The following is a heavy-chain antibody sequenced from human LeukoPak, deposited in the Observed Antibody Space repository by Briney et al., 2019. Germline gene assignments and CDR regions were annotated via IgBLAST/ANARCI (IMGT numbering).Heavy chain of an antibody. CDR3: ARDNYDSSASI. D-gene: IGHD3-22*01. J-gene: IGHJ3*02. Sequence: SETLSLTCAVYGGSFSGYYWSWIRQPPGKGLEWIGEINHSGSTNYNPSLKSRVTISVDTSKNQFSLKLSSVTAADTAVYYCARDNYDSSASIWGQGTMVTVSS. CDR1: GGSFSGYY. CDR2: INHSGST. V-gene: IGHV4-34*01.